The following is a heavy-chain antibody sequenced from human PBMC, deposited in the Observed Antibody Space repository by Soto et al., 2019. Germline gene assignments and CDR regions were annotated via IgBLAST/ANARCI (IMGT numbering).Heavy chain of an antibody. V-gene: IGHV3-15*07. CDR1: GFTFSNAW. CDR3: TTLMITFGGALARDY. D-gene: IGHD3-16*01. CDR2: IKSKTAGGTT. J-gene: IGHJ4*02. Sequence: GGSLRLSCAASGFTFSNAWMNWVRQAPGKGLEWVGRIKSKTAGGTTDYAAPVKGRFTISRDDSKNTLYLQMNSLKTEDTAVYYCTTLMITFGGALARDYWGQGILVTVSS.